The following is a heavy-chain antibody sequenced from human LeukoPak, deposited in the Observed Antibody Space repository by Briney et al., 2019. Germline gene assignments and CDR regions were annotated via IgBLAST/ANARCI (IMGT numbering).Heavy chain of an antibody. Sequence: PGGSLRLSCAASGFTFNNFALPWLRHAPGTGLQWVSSISGTSRSTYYADYEKGPFTISRNNSKSTLYLQMNSLKAEDTAVYYCAKDLRFVGATNHAFDIWGQGTKVTVSS. CDR1: GFTFNNFA. D-gene: IGHD1-26*01. V-gene: IGHV3-23*01. J-gene: IGHJ3*02. CDR2: ISGTSRST. CDR3: AKDLRFVGATNHAFDI.